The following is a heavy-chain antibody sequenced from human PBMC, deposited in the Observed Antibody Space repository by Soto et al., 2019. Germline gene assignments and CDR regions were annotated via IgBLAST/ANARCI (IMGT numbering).Heavy chain of an antibody. Sequence: QVQLVESGGGVVQPGRSLRLSCAASGFTFSSYGMHWVRQAPGKGLEWVAVISYDGSNKYYADSVKGRFTISRDNSKNTLYLQMNSLRAEDTAVYYCAKSGDYDLWSASWDYWGQGTLVTVSS. V-gene: IGHV3-30*18. J-gene: IGHJ4*02. D-gene: IGHD3-3*01. CDR1: GFTFSSYG. CDR2: ISYDGSNK. CDR3: AKSGDYDLWSASWDY.